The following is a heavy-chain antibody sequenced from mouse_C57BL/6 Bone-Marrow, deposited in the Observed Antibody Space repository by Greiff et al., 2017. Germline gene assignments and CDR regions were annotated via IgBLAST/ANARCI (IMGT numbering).Heavy chain of an antibody. V-gene: IGHV1-74*01. CDR2: IHPSDSDT. Sequence: QVQLKQPGAELVKPGASVKVSCKASGYTFTSYWMHWVKQRPGQGLEWIGRIHPSDSDTNYNQKFKGKATLTVDQSSSTAYMQLSSLTSEDSAVYYCAMVEYGEGYYFDYWGQGTTLTVSS. CDR3: AMVEYGEGYYFDY. D-gene: IGHD1-1*01. J-gene: IGHJ2*01. CDR1: GYTFTSYW.